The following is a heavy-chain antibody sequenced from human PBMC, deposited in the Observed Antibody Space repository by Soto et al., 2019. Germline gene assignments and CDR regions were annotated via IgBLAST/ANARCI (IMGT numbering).Heavy chain of an antibody. V-gene: IGHV3-23*01. CDR3: AKERRAGGTPAFYFDF. CDR2: ISATGGGT. J-gene: IGHJ4*02. D-gene: IGHD3-16*01. CDR1: GFKFSNYA. Sequence: GGSLRLSCAASGFKFSNYAMSWVRQAPGKGLEWVSLISATGGGTYYADSVKGRFTISRDNSHNTLYLQVHSLTAEDTAVYYCAKERRAGGTPAFYFDFWGQGPKIPVSS.